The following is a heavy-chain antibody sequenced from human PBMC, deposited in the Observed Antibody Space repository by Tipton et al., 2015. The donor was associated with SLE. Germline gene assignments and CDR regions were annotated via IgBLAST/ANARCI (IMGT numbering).Heavy chain of an antibody. CDR3: ARDRYGSCGQ. CDR2: INPNGGGT. V-gene: IGHV1-2*06. J-gene: IGHJ4*02. Sequence: QLVQSGAEVKKPGASVKVSCKTSGYTFINYYIHWVRQAPGQGLEWMGRINPNGGGTDYVQKFQGRVTMTRDTSINTAYLELSSLRSDDTAVYYCARDRYGSCGQWGQGTLVTVSS. CDR1: GYTFINYY. D-gene: IGHD2-15*01.